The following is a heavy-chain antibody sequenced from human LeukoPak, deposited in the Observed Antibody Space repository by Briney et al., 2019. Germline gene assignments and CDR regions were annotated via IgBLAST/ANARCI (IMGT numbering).Heavy chain of an antibody. Sequence: PGGSLRLSCAASGFTFSSYAMSWVRQAPGKGLEWVSAISGSGGSTYYADSVKGRLTISRDNSKNTLYLQMNSLRAEDTAVYYCAKDKSSSSWYMSFQHWGQGTLVTVSS. D-gene: IGHD6-13*01. CDR2: ISGSGGST. J-gene: IGHJ1*01. CDR3: AKDKSSSSWYMSFQH. V-gene: IGHV3-23*01. CDR1: GFTFSSYA.